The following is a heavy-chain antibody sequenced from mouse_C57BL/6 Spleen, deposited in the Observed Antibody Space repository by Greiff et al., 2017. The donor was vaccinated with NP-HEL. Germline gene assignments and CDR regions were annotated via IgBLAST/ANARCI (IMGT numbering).Heavy chain of an antibody. CDR1: GYTFTDYY. CDR2: IFPGSGST. Sequence: QVQLQQSGPELVKPGASVKISCKASGYTFTDYYINWVKQRPGQGLEWIGWIFPGSGSTYYNEKFKGKATLTVDTSSSTAYMLLSSLTSADSAVYCCARGREGYAMDYWGQGTSVTVSS. CDR3: ARGREGYAMDY. J-gene: IGHJ4*01. V-gene: IGHV1-75*01.